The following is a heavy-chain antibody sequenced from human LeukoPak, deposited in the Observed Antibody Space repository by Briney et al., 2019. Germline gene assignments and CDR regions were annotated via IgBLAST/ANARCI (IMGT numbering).Heavy chain of an antibody. J-gene: IGHJ4*02. CDR3: AREGYCSGGSCHSGIIDF. CDR1: GGIFSRYA. Sequence: ASVKVSCKASGGIFSRYAISWVRQAPGQGLEWMGWISPYNGNTNYAQKLQGRLTMTTDTSTSTAYMELRSLRSDDTAVYYCAREGYCSGGSCHSGIIDFWGQGTLVTVSS. V-gene: IGHV1-18*01. D-gene: IGHD2-15*01. CDR2: ISPYNGNT.